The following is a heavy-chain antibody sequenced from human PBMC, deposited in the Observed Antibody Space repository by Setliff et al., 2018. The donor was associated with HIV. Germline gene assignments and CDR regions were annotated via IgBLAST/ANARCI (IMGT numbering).Heavy chain of an antibody. J-gene: IGHJ6*03. Sequence: SETLSLTCTVSGGSISSYYWSWIRQPPGKGLEWIGYIYYSGSTNYNPPLKSRVTLSVGTSKNQFSLKLSSVTAADTAVYYCARHLYYYDNNGYLQPYYYMDVWGKGTTVTVS. CDR3: ARHLYYYDNNGYLQPYYYMDV. CDR1: GGSISSYY. D-gene: IGHD3-22*01. V-gene: IGHV4-59*08. CDR2: IYYSGST.